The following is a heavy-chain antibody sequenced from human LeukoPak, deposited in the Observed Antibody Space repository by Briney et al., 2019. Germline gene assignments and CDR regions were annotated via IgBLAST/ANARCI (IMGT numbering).Heavy chain of an antibody. Sequence: PSGTLSLTCTVSGGCISSDYWSWIRQPAGKGLEWIGGIYTSGSTNYNPSLKSRVTMSVDTSKNQFSLELSSVTAADTAVYYCARCKGPNAFDIWGQGTMVTVSS. CDR2: IYTSGST. V-gene: IGHV4-4*07. CDR1: GGCISSDY. J-gene: IGHJ3*02. CDR3: ARCKGPNAFDI.